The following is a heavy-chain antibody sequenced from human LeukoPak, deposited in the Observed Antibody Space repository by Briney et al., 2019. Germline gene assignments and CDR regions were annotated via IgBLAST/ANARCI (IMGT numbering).Heavy chain of an antibody. CDR2: ISYDGSNK. J-gene: IGHJ4*02. Sequence: GRSLRLSCAASGFTFSSYGMHWVRQAPGKGLEWVAVISYDGSNKYYADSVKGRFTISRDNSKNTLYLQMNSLRAEDTAVYYCAKGHSYDILTGYHPLDYWGQGTLVPVSS. CDR3: AKGHSYDILTGYHPLDY. CDR1: GFTFSSYG. V-gene: IGHV3-30*18. D-gene: IGHD3-9*01.